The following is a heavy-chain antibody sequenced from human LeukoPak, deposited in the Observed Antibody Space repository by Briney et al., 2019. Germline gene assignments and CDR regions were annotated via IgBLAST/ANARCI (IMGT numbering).Heavy chain of an antibody. V-gene: IGHV3-48*03. Sequence: GGSLRLSCAASGFTFSSCVMNWVRQAPGKGLEWVSYISSSGSTIYYADSVKGRFTISRDNAKNSLYLQMNSLRAEDTAVYYCASGQLWPYFDYWGQGTLVTVSS. CDR1: GFTFSSCV. CDR3: ASGQLWPYFDY. CDR2: ISSSGSTI. D-gene: IGHD5-18*01. J-gene: IGHJ4*02.